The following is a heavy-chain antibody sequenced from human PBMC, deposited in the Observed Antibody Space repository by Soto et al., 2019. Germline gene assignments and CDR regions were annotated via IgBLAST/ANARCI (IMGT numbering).Heavy chain of an antibody. Sequence: SETLSLTCSVSDDSINSDKYYWGWIRQPPGKGKEWIGSIYYRGNAYYNQSLQTRVTISLDKSKSQFSLKLNSVTAADSAVYFCARLEGLATISYYFDFWGPGALVTVSS. CDR3: ARLEGLATISYYFDF. V-gene: IGHV4-39*01. CDR2: IYYRGNA. CDR1: DDSINSDKYY. D-gene: IGHD3-9*01. J-gene: IGHJ4*02.